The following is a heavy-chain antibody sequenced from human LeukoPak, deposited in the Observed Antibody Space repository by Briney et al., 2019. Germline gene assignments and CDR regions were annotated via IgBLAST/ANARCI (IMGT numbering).Heavy chain of an antibody. CDR3: GRGQLRFLEWLRAEKFDY. Sequence: ASVKVSCKASGYTFTGYYMHWVRQAPGQGLEWVGWINPNSGGTNYAQKFQGRVTMTMDRSINTAYMELSRLRSGGRGVYDCGRGQLRFLEWLRAEKFDYWGQGTLVTVSS. J-gene: IGHJ4*02. CDR1: GYTFTGYY. D-gene: IGHD3-3*01. V-gene: IGHV1-2*02. CDR2: INPNSGGT.